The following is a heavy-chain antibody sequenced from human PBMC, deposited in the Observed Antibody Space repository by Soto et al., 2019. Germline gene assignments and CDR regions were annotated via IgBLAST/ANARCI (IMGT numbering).Heavy chain of an antibody. CDR2: INPNSGGA. D-gene: IGHD4-17*01. Sequence: ASVKVSCKASGYTFTGYYMHWVRQAPGQGLEWMGWINPNSGGANYAQKFQGWVTMTRDTSISTAYMELSRLRSDDTAVYYCARGTTATGYYYYMDVWGKASTVTVSS. CDR3: ARGTTATGYYYYMDV. CDR1: GYTFTGYY. J-gene: IGHJ6*03. V-gene: IGHV1-2*04.